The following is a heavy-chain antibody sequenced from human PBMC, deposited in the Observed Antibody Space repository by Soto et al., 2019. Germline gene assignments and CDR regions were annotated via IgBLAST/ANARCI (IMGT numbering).Heavy chain of an antibody. D-gene: IGHD1-26*01. CDR3: VRENEMAGATSAFKY. V-gene: IGHV3-21*02. CDR2: IDARSNYI. J-gene: IGHJ4*02. Sequence: EVQLVESGGGLDKPGGSLRVSCEASGFRFNSYSMNWVRQAPQKGLEWVSLIDARSNYIYYADSVKGRFTISRDNARNSLYLQMDRLRVEDTAVYYCVRENEMAGATSAFKYWGQGTPVTVSS. CDR1: GFRFNSYS.